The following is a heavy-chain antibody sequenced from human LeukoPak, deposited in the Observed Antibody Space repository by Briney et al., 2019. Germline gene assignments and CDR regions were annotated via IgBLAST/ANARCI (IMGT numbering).Heavy chain of an antibody. V-gene: IGHV3-21*01. CDR3: ASRIVVVTAFFDY. J-gene: IGHJ4*02. CDR1: GFTLSSYG. D-gene: IGHD2-21*02. CDR2: ISSSSIYI. Sequence: GGSLRLSCAASGFTLSSYGMNWVRQAPGKGLEWVSFISSSSIYIYYADSVKGRFTISRDNSKNTLYLQMNSLRAEDTAVYYCASRIVVVTAFFDYWGQGTLVTVSS.